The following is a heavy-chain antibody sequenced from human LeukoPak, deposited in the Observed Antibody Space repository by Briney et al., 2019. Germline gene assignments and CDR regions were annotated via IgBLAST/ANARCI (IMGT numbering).Heavy chain of an antibody. V-gene: IGHV3-23*01. Sequence: GGSLRLSCAAPGITFSNYNMNWVRQAPGKGLGWVSAISDTGNTYHADSVKGRFTISRDSSKNTLFLQMNRLRPEDAAVYYCAKAPVTTCRGAFCYPFDYWGLGTLVTVSS. J-gene: IGHJ4*02. CDR3: AKAPVTTCRGAFCYPFDY. D-gene: IGHD2-15*01. CDR1: GITFSNYN. CDR2: ISDTGNT.